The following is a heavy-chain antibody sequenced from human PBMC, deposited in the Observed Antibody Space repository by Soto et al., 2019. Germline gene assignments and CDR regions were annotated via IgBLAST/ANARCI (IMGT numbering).Heavy chain of an antibody. D-gene: IGHD2-15*01. CDR2: IIPIFGTA. Sequence: QVQLVQSGAEVKKPGSSVKVSCKASGGTFSSYAISWVRQAPGQGLEWMGGIIPIFGTANYAQKFQGRVTITADESTSTAYMELSSLRSEDTAVYYCASGSCSGGSCYYYYYGMDVWGQGTTVTVYS. CDR1: GGTFSSYA. J-gene: IGHJ6*02. CDR3: ASGSCSGGSCYYYYYGMDV. V-gene: IGHV1-69*01.